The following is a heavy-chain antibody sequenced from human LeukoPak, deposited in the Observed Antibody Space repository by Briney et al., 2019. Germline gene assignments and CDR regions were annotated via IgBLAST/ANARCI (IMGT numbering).Heavy chain of an antibody. J-gene: IGHJ4*02. V-gene: IGHV1-69*13. Sequence: GASMKVSCKASGGTFSSYAISWVRQAPGQGLEWMGGIIPIFGTANYAQKFQGRVTITADESTSTAYMELSSLRSEDTAVYYCARDHGDYSPFDYWGQGTLVTVSS. CDR1: GGTFSSYA. CDR3: ARDHGDYSPFDY. D-gene: IGHD4-17*01. CDR2: IIPIFGTA.